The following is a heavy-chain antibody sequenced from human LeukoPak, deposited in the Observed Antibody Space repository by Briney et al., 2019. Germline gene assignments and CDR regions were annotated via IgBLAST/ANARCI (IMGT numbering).Heavy chain of an antibody. V-gene: IGHV4-59*01. CDR2: VYYSGST. D-gene: IGHD3-9*01. CDR1: GGSISSYY. Sequence: SETLSLTCTVSGGSISSYYWSWIRQPPGKGLEWIGYVYYSGSTNYNPSLKSRVTISVDTSKNQFSLKLSSVTAADTAVYYCARVYYDILTGGFYFDYWGQGTLVTVSS. J-gene: IGHJ4*02. CDR3: ARVYYDILTGGFYFDY.